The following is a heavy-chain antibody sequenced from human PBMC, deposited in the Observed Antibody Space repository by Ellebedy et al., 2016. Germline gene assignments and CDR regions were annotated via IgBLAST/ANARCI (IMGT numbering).Heavy chain of an antibody. D-gene: IGHD2-15*01. V-gene: IGHV3-20*04. J-gene: IGHJ4*02. CDR3: AREFCSGGTCYSLFDF. CDR2: LDWRGGGI. CDR1: GFTFTNYG. Sequence: GESLKISXVGSGFTFTNYGMSWVRQVPGKGLEWVSGLDWRGGGIGYADSVKGRVTISRDNAKNALYLQMNSLRAEDTAVYYCAREFCSGGTCYSLFDFWGQGTLVTVSS.